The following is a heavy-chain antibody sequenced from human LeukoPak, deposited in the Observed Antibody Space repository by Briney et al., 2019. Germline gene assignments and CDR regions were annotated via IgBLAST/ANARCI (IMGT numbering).Heavy chain of an antibody. Sequence: GGPLRLSCAASGFTFSSYWMSWVRQAPGKGLEWVANIKQDGSEKYYVDYVKGRFTISRDNAKNSLYLQMNSLRAEDTAVYYCARAGEVIVFDSKFDYWGQGTLVTVSS. V-gene: IGHV3-7*01. CDR1: GFTFSSYW. D-gene: IGHD2-21*01. J-gene: IGHJ4*02. CDR2: IKQDGSEK. CDR3: ARAGEVIVFDSKFDY.